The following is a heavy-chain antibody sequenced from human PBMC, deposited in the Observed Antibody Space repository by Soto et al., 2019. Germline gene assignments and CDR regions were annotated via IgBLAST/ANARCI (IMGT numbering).Heavy chain of an antibody. J-gene: IGHJ6*02. D-gene: IGHD3-9*01. V-gene: IGHV1-3*01. CDR1: GYNFTSYA. CDR2: INAGNGNT. Sequence: ASVKVSCKASGYNFTSYAIHWVRQAPGERLEWMGWINAGNGNTKYSQKFQGRVTITRDTSARTAYMELSSLRSEDVAVYYCARGNDILTGYYSSYNYGIDVWGQGPPIAVS. CDR3: ARGNDILTGYYSSYNYGIDV.